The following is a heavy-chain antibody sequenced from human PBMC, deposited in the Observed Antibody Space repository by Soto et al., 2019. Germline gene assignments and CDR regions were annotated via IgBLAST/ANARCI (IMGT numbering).Heavy chain of an antibody. CDR1: GGSISGHY. CDR2: IYSTGAT. Sequence: SETLSLTCTVSGGSISGHYWSWIRQTAGKGLEWIGRIYSTGATNYNPSLSSRASMSIDTSKNQISLNLTSVTAADTAMYYCARTRVRALTAGESDPWGQGTLVTVSS. D-gene: IGHD5-18*01. V-gene: IGHV4-4*07. J-gene: IGHJ5*02. CDR3: ARTRVRALTAGESDP.